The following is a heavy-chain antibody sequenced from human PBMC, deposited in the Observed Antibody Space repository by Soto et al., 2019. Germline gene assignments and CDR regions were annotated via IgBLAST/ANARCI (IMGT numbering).Heavy chain of an antibody. J-gene: IGHJ4*02. V-gene: IGHV3-33*01. CDR3: ARDLRRDSDGDSDY. CDR2: IWYDGSNK. D-gene: IGHD4-17*01. CDR1: GFTFSSYG. Sequence: GGSLRLSCAASGFTFSSYGMHWVRQAPGKGLEWVAVIWYDGSNKYYADSVKGRFTISRDNSKNTLYLQMNSLRAEDTAVYYCARDLRRDSDGDSDYWGQGTLVTVSS.